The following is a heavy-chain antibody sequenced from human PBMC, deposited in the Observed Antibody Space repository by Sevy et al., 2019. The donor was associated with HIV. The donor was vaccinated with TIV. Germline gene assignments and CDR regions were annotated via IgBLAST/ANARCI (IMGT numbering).Heavy chain of an antibody. CDR2: IVPVFVTP. CDR3: ARGTSGYDFGDYYYYMDV. CDR1: GGTLSRYA. V-gene: IGHV1-69*13. Sequence: ASVTVSCKTSGGTLSRYAISWVRQAPGQGLEWMGGIVPVFVTPNYAQKFQGRVNITADESTNTAYMELTSLRSEDTAVYYCARGTSGYDFGDYYYYMDVWGKGTTVTVSS. J-gene: IGHJ6*03. D-gene: IGHD5-12*01.